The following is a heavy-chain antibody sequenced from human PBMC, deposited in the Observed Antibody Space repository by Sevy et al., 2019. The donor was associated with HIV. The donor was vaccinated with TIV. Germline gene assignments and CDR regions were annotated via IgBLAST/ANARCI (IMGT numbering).Heavy chain of an antibody. CDR1: GDSVSSNSAA. V-gene: IGHV6-1*01. D-gene: IGHD1-26*01. CDR2: TYYRSKWYN. Sequence: SQTLSLTCAISGDSVSSNSAAWNWIRQSPSRGLEWLGRTYYRSKWYNDYAVSVKSRITINPDTSKNQFSLQLNSVTPGETAVYYCARVYSGGYARGYAFDIWGQGTMVTVSS. J-gene: IGHJ3*02. CDR3: ARVYSGGYARGYAFDI.